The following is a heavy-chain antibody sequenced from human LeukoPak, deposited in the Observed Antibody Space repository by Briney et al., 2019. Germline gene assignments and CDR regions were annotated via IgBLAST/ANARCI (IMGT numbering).Heavy chain of an antibody. J-gene: IGHJ4*02. CDR3: ARADHAPSYGDQYYFDY. V-gene: IGHV3-7*01. D-gene: IGHD4-17*01. CDR2: IKQDGSEK. Sequence: GGSLRLSCAASGFTFSSYWMSWVRQAPGKGLEWVANIKQDGSEKDYVDSVEGRFTISRDNAKNSLYLQMNSLRAEDTAVYYCARADHAPSYGDQYYFDYWGQGTLVTVSS. CDR1: GFTFSSYW.